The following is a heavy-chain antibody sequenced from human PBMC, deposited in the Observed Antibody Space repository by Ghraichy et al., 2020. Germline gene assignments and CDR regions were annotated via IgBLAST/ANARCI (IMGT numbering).Heavy chain of an antibody. D-gene: IGHD4/OR15-4a*01. CDR3: ARGRAGTMVAMFEF. CDR2: TYYRSKWYI. J-gene: IGHJ4*02. V-gene: IGHV6-1*01. CDR1: GDSVSSNSAS. Sequence: SQTLSLTCAISGDSVSSNSASWNWIRQSPSRGLEWLGRTYYRSKWYIESTISMKSRMTINPDTSKNQFSLHLNSVTPEDTAIYYCARGRAGTMVAMFEFWGQGTLVTVSS.